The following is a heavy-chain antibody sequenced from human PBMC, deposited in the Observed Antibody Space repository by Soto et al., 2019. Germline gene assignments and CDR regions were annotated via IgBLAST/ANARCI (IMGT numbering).Heavy chain of an antibody. D-gene: IGHD4-4*01. CDR2: IRRHTSFT. CDR1: GLTLSTSS. V-gene: IGHV3-21*05. CDR3: ATQTQVTRNGEYFQH. J-gene: IGHJ1*01. Sequence: PGGSLRLSCAAFGLTLSTSSMNWVRQAPGRGLEWISYIRRHTSFTAYADSVTGRFAISRDNAKNSLFLQMNSLRAEDTAVYYCATQTQVTRNGEYFQHWGQGALVTVSS.